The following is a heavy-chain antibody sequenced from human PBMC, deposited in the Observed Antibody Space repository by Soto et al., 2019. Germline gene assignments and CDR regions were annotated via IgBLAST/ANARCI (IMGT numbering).Heavy chain of an antibody. CDR2: ISPYNGNT. V-gene: IGHV1-18*04. Sequence: GXSVKVSCKASGYSLINCGIMWVRQAPGQGLEWMGWISPYNGNTNYAQKLQGRVTMTTDTSTNTTYMDLKSLRFDDTAVYYCEREIRGRNLLLDYWGQGSLVTVSS. J-gene: IGHJ4*02. CDR3: EREIRGRNLLLDY. D-gene: IGHD2-2*01. CDR1: GYSLINCG.